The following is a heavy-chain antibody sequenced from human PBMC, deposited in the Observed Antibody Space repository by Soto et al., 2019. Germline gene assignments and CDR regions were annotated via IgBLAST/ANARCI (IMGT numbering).Heavy chain of an antibody. CDR1: GGSITSGDYF. V-gene: IGHV4-30-4*01. D-gene: IGHD6-6*01. CDR3: ARDLSSSKEYIYNGMDV. Sequence: QVQLQESGPGLVKPSQTLSLTCNVSGGSITSGDYFWSWIRQPPGKGLEWIGNIYYRGGTNYNPSLKSRVSISIDTSKNQVSLKLNSVTASDTAVYYCARDLSSSKEYIYNGMDVWGQGTTVTVSS. J-gene: IGHJ6*02. CDR2: IYYRGGT.